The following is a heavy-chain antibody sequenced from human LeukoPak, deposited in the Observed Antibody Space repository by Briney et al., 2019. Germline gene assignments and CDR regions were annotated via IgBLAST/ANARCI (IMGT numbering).Heavy chain of an antibody. V-gene: IGHV3-21*01. CDR2: ISSSSSYI. J-gene: IGHJ4*02. CDR1: GFTFSSYD. Sequence: PGGSLRLSCAASGFTFSSYDMTWVRQAPGKGLEWVSSISSSSSYIYYADSVKGRFTISRDNAKNSLYLQMNSLRAEDTAVYYCARGTFLAFDYWGQGTLVTVSS. D-gene: IGHD3-3*01. CDR3: ARGTFLAFDY.